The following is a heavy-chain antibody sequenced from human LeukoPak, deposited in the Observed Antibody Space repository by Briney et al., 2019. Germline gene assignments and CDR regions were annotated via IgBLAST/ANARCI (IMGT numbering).Heavy chain of an antibody. V-gene: IGHV3-23*01. J-gene: IGHJ4*02. Sequence: GGSLRLSCAASEFTFSSYAMSWVRQAPGKGLEWVSAISDSGGSTYYADSVKGRFTVSRDNSKNTMYLQMNSLRAEDAAVYYCAKDRRACSSSSCYYRFDYWGQGTLVTVSS. D-gene: IGHD2-2*01. CDR3: AKDRRACSSSSCYYRFDY. CDR1: EFTFSSYA. CDR2: ISDSGGST.